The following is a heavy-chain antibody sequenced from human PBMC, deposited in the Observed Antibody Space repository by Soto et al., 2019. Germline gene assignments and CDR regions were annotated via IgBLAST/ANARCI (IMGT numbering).Heavy chain of an antibody. CDR2: IWYDGSNK. D-gene: IGHD2-2*01. V-gene: IGHV3-33*01. Sequence: GGSLRLSCAASGFTFSSYGMHWVRQAPGKVLEWVAVIWYDGSNKYYADSVKGRFTISRDNSKNTLYLQMNSLRAEDTAVYYCARSDCSSTSCQQYYFDYWGQGTLVTVSS. CDR3: ARSDCSSTSCQQYYFDY. CDR1: GFTFSSYG. J-gene: IGHJ4*02.